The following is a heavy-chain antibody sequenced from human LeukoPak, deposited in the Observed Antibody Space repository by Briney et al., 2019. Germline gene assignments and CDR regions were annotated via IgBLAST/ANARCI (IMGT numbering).Heavy chain of an antibody. CDR2: ISSSGSTI. V-gene: IGHV3-48*03. D-gene: IGHD3-10*02. CDR1: GFTFSSYE. Sequence: GGSLRLSCAASGFTFSSYEMNWVRQAPGKGLEWVSYISSSGSTIYYADSVKGRFTISRDNAKNSLYLQMDSLRAEDTAVYYCAELGITMIGGVWGKGTTATISS. J-gene: IGHJ6*04. CDR3: AELGITMIGGV.